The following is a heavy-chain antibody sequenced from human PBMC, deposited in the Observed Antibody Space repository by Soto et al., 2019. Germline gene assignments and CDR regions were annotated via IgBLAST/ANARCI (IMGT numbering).Heavy chain of an antibody. Sequence: GASVKVSCKASGGTFSSYAISWVRQAPGQGLEWMGGTIPIFGTANYAQKFQGRVTITADESTSTAYMELSSLRSEDTAVYYCARREYYYDSSGYYYWFDPWGQGTLVTVSS. V-gene: IGHV1-69*13. CDR2: TIPIFGTA. J-gene: IGHJ5*02. D-gene: IGHD3-22*01. CDR1: GGTFSSYA. CDR3: ARREYYYDSSGYYYWFDP.